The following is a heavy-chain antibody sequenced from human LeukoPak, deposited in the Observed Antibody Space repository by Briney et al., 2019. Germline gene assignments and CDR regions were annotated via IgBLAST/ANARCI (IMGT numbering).Heavy chain of an antibody. Sequence: EASVKVSFKASGGTFSSYAISWVRQAPGQGLEWMGGIIPIFGTANYAQKFQGRVTITADKSTSTAYMELSSLRSEDTAVYYCASWVSGSYYSSLDYWGQGTLVTVSS. D-gene: IGHD3-10*01. CDR2: IIPIFGTA. CDR3: ASWVSGSYYSSLDY. V-gene: IGHV1-69*06. CDR1: GGTFSSYA. J-gene: IGHJ4*02.